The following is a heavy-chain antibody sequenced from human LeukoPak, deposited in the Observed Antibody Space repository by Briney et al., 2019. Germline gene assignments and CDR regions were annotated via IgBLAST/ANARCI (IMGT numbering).Heavy chain of an antibody. Sequence: GGSLRLSCTASGFTFGDYAMSWVRQAQGKGLEGVGFIRSKAYGGTTEYAASVKGRFTISRDDSKSIAYLQMNSLKTEDTAVYYCTREYDFWSGYFSDFDYWGQGTLVTVSS. J-gene: IGHJ4*02. V-gene: IGHV3-49*04. CDR2: IRSKAYGGTT. D-gene: IGHD3-3*01. CDR3: TREYDFWSGYFSDFDY. CDR1: GFTFGDYA.